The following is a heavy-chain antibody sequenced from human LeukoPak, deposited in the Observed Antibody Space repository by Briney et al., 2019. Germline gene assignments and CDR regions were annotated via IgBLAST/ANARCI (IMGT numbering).Heavy chain of an antibody. CDR3: ARLNRYCSGGSCYGHRAFDI. CDR2: IYPGDSDT. CDR1: GYSFTSYW. J-gene: IGHJ3*02. Sequence: GESLKISCKGSGYSFTSYWIGWMRQMPGKGLEWMGIIYPGDSDTRYSPSFQGQVTISADKSISTAYLQWSSLKASDTAMYYCARLNRYCSGGSCYGHRAFDIWGQGTMVTVSS. V-gene: IGHV5-51*01. D-gene: IGHD2-15*01.